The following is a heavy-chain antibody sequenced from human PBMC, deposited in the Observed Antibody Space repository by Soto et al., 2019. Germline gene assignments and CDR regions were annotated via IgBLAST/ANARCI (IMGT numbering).Heavy chain of an antibody. J-gene: IGHJ3*02. CDR3: ARDLEGYFDPGHAFDI. Sequence: EVQLVESGGGLVQPGGSLRLSCAASGFTFSSYWMSWVRQAPGKGLEWVANIKQDGSEKYYVDSVKGRFTISRDNAKNSLYLQMNSLRAEDTAVYYCARDLEGYFDPGHAFDIWGQGTMVTVSS. CDR1: GFTFSSYW. CDR2: IKQDGSEK. D-gene: IGHD3-9*01. V-gene: IGHV3-7*01.